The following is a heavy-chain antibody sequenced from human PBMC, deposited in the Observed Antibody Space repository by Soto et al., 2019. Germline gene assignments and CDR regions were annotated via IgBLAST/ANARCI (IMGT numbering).Heavy chain of an antibody. V-gene: IGHV4-4*07. CDR2: IYTSGST. D-gene: IGHD4-17*01. Sequence: PSETLSLTCSVSGDSISTSYWSWIRQPAGKGLEWIGRIYTSGSTNYNPSLKSRVTMSVDTSKNQFSLKLSSVTAADTAVYYCARVIYGDYDEIDYWGQGTLVTVSS. J-gene: IGHJ4*02. CDR1: GDSISTSY. CDR3: ARVIYGDYDEIDY.